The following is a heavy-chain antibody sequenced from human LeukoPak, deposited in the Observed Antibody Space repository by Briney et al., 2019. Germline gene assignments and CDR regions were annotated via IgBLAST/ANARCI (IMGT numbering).Heavy chain of an antibody. Sequence: PGGSLRLSCAASGFTFSNYWMHWVRQVPGKGLVWVSRIYTDGTSTSYADSVKGRFTISRDNAKNMLYLQMNSLRAEDTAVYYCARVSPRWEVPNWGQGTLVTVSS. CDR2: IYTDGTST. D-gene: IGHD1-26*01. CDR1: GFTFSNYW. CDR3: ARVSPRWEVPN. J-gene: IGHJ4*02. V-gene: IGHV3-74*01.